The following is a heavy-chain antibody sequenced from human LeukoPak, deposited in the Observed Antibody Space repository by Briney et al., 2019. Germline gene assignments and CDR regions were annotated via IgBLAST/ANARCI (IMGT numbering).Heavy chain of an antibody. CDR3: AQDLPADPGWGWYRVRFIFHS. Sequence: GGSLRLSCEGSGFSFSDYGMHWVREAPGKGLEWVAVISDDGSNQYFANSVEGRFAISRDNSKDTVYLHMNGVRPEDTAVYFCAQDLPADPGWGWYRVRFIFHSWGQGTLVTVSA. V-gene: IGHV3-30*18. CDR2: ISDDGSNQ. J-gene: IGHJ4*02. D-gene: IGHD6-19*01. CDR1: GFSFSDYG.